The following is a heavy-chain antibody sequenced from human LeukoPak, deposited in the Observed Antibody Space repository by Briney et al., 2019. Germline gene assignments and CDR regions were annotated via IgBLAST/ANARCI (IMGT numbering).Heavy chain of an antibody. J-gene: IGHJ3*02. CDR2: IIPIFGTA. V-gene: IGHV1-69*05. D-gene: IGHD6-13*01. Sequence: SVKVSCKASGGTFSSYAISWVRQAPGQGLEWMGGIIPIFGTANYAQKFQGRVTITTDESTSTAYMEQSSLRSEDTAVYYCARDLGSEAAADNVGVAFDIWGQGTMVTVSS. CDR3: ARDLGSEAAADNVGVAFDI. CDR1: GGTFSSYA.